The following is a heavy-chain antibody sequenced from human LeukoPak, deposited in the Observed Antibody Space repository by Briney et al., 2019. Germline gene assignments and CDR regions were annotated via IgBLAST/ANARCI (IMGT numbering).Heavy chain of an antibody. CDR2: IFGSGGSP. J-gene: IGHJ4*02. V-gene: IGHV3-23*01. D-gene: IGHD5-18*01. CDR3: GKTTVGYSSGQKPAWPVDY. Sequence: GGSPRLSCEASGFTFGSHAMYWVRQAPGKGLEWVAGIFGSGGSPHYADSVKGRFTISRDNSRNTVYLQINSLRADDTAVYYCGKTTVGYSSGQKPAWPVDYWGQGTLVTVSS. CDR1: GFTFGSHA.